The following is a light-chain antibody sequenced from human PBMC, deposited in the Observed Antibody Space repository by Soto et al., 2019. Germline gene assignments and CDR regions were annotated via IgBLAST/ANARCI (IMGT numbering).Light chain of an antibody. CDR3: QQYNSFSRT. Sequence: DIQMTQSPSTLSASVGDRVAITCRASQSISTWLAWYQQKSGKAPKLLIYKASTLESGVPSRFSGSGSGTEFTIAISSLQPDDFATYYCQQYNSFSRTFGQGTKLEIK. J-gene: IGKJ2*01. CDR1: QSISTW. CDR2: KAS. V-gene: IGKV1-5*03.